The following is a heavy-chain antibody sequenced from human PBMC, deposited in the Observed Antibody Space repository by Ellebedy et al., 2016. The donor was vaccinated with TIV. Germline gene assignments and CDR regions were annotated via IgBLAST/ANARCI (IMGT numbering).Heavy chain of an antibody. V-gene: IGHV3-7*01. CDR2: INPDGSGK. CDR1: GFTFSSYW. D-gene: IGHD3-10*01. J-gene: IGHJ4*02. CDR3: ARDPDYGGSGSFFDN. Sequence: PGGSLRLSCAASGFTFSSYWMSWVRQAPGKGLEWVANINPDGSGKYYVDSVEGRFTIAGDNAKNSLVLQMNSLRDEDTSVYYCARDPDYGGSGSFFDNWGQGTSVTVSS.